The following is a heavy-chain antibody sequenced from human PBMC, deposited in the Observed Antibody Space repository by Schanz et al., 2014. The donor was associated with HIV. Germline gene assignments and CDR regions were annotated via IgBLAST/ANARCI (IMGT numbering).Heavy chain of an antibody. J-gene: IGHJ4*02. V-gene: IGHV3-23*01. CDR1: GFTLKTYA. CDR3: AKTIIPTDWAPYTYSFDY. Sequence: EVQLLESGGGLKQPGGPLRLSCVVSGFTLKTYAMTWVRQAPGKGLEWVSGISISGHSTYYADSVKGRFTISRDISKNTLYLQMNSLRAEDTAVYYCAKTIIPTDWAPYTYSFDYWGQGTLVTVSS. CDR2: ISISGHST. D-gene: IGHD3-16*01.